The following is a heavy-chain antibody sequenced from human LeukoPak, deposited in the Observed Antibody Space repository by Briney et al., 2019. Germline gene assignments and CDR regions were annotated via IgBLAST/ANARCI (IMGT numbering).Heavy chain of an antibody. D-gene: IGHD1-14*01. CDR1: DGSITIDSYY. J-gene: IGHJ6*03. Sequence: SETLSLTCSVSDGSITIDSYYWGWVRQPPGKGLEWIGSIYYSGSTYYAPSLKSRAFISVDTSQNHFSLSLRSVTAADTAVYYCTRVYNPDYYYYMDVWGKGTTVTVSS. V-gene: IGHV4-39*07. CDR2: IYYSGST. CDR3: TRVYNPDYYYYMDV.